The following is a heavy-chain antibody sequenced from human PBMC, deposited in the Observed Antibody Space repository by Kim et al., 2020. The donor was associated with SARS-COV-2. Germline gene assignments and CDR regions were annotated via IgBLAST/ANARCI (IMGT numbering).Heavy chain of an antibody. Sequence: SETLSLTCTVSGGSISSYYWSWIRQPPGKGLEWIGYIYYSVSTNYNPSLKSRVTISVDTSKNQFSLKLSSVTAADTAVYYCARDRAGGYYDFWSGYLRYYGMDVWGQGTTVTDSS. CDR1: GGSISSYY. CDR2: IYYSVST. J-gene: IGHJ6*02. V-gene: IGHV4-59*01. CDR3: ARDRAGGYYDFWSGYLRYYGMDV. D-gene: IGHD3-3*01.